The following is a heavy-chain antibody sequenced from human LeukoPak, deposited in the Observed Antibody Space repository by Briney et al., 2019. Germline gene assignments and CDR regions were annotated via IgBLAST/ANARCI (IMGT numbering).Heavy chain of an antibody. CDR1: GFNFSTYW. D-gene: IGHD3-3*01. Sequence: HPGGSLRLSCAASGFNFSTYWMSWVRQAPGKGLEWVANIKQDGSEKYYVDSVKGRFTISRDNAKNSLYLQMNSLRAEDTAVYYCARDVYYDFWSGYSFNWFDPWGQGTLVTVSS. CDR2: IKQDGSEK. CDR3: ARDVYYDFWSGYSFNWFDP. V-gene: IGHV3-7*01. J-gene: IGHJ5*02.